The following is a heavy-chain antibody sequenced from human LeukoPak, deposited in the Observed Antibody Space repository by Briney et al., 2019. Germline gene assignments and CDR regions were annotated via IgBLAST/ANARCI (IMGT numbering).Heavy chain of an antibody. V-gene: IGHV1-69*04. CDR1: GGTFSSYA. Sequence: GSSVKVSCKASGGTFSSYAITWVRQAPGQVLEWMGRIIPILGIANYAQKFQGRVTITADKSTSTAYMELSSLRPEDTAEYYCARGYCSGGSCYRIDYWGQGTLVTVSS. CDR3: ARGYCSGGSCYRIDY. CDR2: IIPILGIA. D-gene: IGHD2-15*01. J-gene: IGHJ4*02.